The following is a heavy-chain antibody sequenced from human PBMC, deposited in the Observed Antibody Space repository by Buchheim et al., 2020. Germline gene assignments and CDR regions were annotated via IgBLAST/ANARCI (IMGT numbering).Heavy chain of an antibody. V-gene: IGHV3-13*04. CDR1: GFTFSSYD. Sequence: EVQLVESGGGLVQPGGSLRLSCAASGFTFSSYDMQWIRQVTGKGLEWVSAVGMAGDTHYSASVRGRFTIPRENAKNSLYLQMNNLRAGDTAVYYCARDPSGRGMDVWGQGTT. CDR2: VGMAGDT. CDR3: ARDPSGRGMDV. J-gene: IGHJ6*02.